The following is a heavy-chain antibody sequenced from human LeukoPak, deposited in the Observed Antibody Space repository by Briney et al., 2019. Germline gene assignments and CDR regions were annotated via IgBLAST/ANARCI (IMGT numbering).Heavy chain of an antibody. CDR2: IYSGGST. CDR1: GITVSSNY. CDR3: ARDVGGSYPIGVDY. Sequence: GGSLRLSCAASGITVSSNYMSWVRQAPGKGLEWVSVIYSGGSTYYADSVKGRFTISRDNSKNTLYLQMNSLRAEDTAVYYCARDVGGSYPIGVDYWGQGTLVTISS. V-gene: IGHV3-66*01. J-gene: IGHJ4*02. D-gene: IGHD1-26*01.